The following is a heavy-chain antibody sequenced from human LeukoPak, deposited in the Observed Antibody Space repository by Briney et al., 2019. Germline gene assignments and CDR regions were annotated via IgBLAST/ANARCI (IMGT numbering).Heavy chain of an antibody. Sequence: GRSLRLSCATSGFTFDDYAMHWVRQAPGKGLEWVSGISWNSGSIGYADSVKGRFTISRDNAKNSLYLQMNSLRAEDTALYYCAKDSSRLLFDSSGYYYGSYFYYYYYGMDVWGQGTTVTVSS. J-gene: IGHJ6*02. CDR2: ISWNSGSI. D-gene: IGHD3-22*01. V-gene: IGHV3-9*01. CDR3: AKDSSRLLFDSSGYYYGSYFYYYYYGMDV. CDR1: GFTFDDYA.